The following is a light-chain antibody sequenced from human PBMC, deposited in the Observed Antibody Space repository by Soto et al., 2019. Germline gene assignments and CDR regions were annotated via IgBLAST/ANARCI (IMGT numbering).Light chain of an antibody. CDR3: QQCAYSPRT. CDR1: QSVANNY. V-gene: IGKV3-20*01. J-gene: IGKJ1*01. CDR2: DAS. Sequence: EMVLTQSPDTLSLSPGERATLSCRASQSVANNYLAWYQQKPGQAPRLLIYDASYRATGIPDRFSGSGSGTEFTLTITRLEPEDCAVYYCQQCAYSPRTFGQGTKVEVK.